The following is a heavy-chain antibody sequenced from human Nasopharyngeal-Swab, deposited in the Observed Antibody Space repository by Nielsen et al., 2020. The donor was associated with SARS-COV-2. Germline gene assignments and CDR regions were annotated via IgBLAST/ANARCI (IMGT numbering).Heavy chain of an antibody. D-gene: IGHD6-6*01. CDR2: ISSSSSYI. CDR3: AGEGRDSSSYYFDY. CDR1: GFTLSSYS. Sequence: GESLKISCAASGFTLSSYSMNWVRQAPGKGLEWVSSISSSSSYIYYADSVKGRFTISRDNAKNSLYLQMNSLRAEDTAVYYCAGEGRDSSSYYFDYWGQGTLVTVSS. V-gene: IGHV3-21*01. J-gene: IGHJ4*02.